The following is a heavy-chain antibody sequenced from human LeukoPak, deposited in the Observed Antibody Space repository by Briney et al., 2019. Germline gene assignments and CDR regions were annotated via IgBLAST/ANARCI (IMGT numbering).Heavy chain of an antibody. CDR1: GGSISSSSYY. J-gene: IGHJ3*02. V-gene: IGHV4-39*01. Sequence: SETLSLTCTVSGGSISSSSYYWGWIRQPPGKGLEWIGSIYYSGSTYYNPSLKSRVTISVDTSKNQFSLKLSSVTAAETAVYYCARLGAFDIWGQGTMVTVSS. CDR3: ARLGAFDI. CDR2: IYYSGST.